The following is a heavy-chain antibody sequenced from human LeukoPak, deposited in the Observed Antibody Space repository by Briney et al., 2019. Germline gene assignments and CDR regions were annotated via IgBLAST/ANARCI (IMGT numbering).Heavy chain of an antibody. J-gene: IGHJ4*02. Sequence: PGGSLRLSCAASGFTFSTYWMSWVRQAPGKGLECVANIKQDGSEKYYVDSVKGRFTISRDNAKNSLYLQMNTLRPEDTAVYYCARERQNKDFWSGGDYWGQGTLVTVSS. CDR3: ARERQNKDFWSGGDY. CDR2: IKQDGSEK. CDR1: GFTFSTYW. V-gene: IGHV3-7*01. D-gene: IGHD3-3*01.